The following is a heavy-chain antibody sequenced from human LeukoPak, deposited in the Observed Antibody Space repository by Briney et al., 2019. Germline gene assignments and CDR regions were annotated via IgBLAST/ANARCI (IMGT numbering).Heavy chain of an antibody. D-gene: IGHD1-26*01. V-gene: IGHV3-48*03. CDR3: ARGTSGSYQM. Sequence: GGSLRLSCAAPGFTFSSYEMNWVRQAPGKGLEWVSYISSSGSTLYYADSVKGRFTISRDNARNSLYLQMNSLRAEDTSVYYCARGTSGSYQMGGQGTLVTVSS. J-gene: IGHJ4*02. CDR1: GFTFSSYE. CDR2: ISSSGSTL.